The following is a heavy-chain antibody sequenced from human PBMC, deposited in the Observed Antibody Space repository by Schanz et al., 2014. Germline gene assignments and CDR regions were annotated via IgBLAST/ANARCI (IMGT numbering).Heavy chain of an antibody. V-gene: IGHV1-46*01. CDR3: ARDYSSGWYLDY. D-gene: IGHD6-19*01. Sequence: QVQLVQSGAEVKKPGASVKVYCKASGYTFTTYYLHWVRQAPGQGLEWMGIINPSGGSTSYAQKFQGRVTMTRDTSTSTVYMDLSSLRSEDTAVYYCARDYSSGWYLDYWGQGTLVTVSS. CDR1: GYTFTTYY. J-gene: IGHJ4*02. CDR2: INPSGGST.